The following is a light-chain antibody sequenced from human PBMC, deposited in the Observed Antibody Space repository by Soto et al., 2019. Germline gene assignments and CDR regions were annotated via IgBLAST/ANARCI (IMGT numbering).Light chain of an antibody. CDR3: QQYNHYSGLT. Sequence: IVMTQSQDTLSLYKGERATLSCRVSQSFITNLAWFQQRPGQAARLLIYGASTRSIGVPARFSGSGSGTEFTLTISSLQPDDFATYYCQQYNHYSGLTFGGGTKVDI. V-gene: IGKV3-15*01. CDR2: GAS. J-gene: IGKJ4*01. CDR1: QSFITN.